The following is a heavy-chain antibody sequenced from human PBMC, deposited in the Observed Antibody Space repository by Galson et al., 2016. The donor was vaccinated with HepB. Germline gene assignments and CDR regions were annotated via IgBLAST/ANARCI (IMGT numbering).Heavy chain of an antibody. CDR2: INPTGGST. CDR1: GYTFTRYY. V-gene: IGHV1-46*01. CDR3: ARGGYYDSSGSLRY. J-gene: IGHJ4*02. Sequence: SVKVSCKASGYTFTRYYIHWVRQAPGQGLEWMGIINPTGGSTKDAPKFQGRVTMTRDTFTSTVYMELSSLRSEDTAVYFCARGGYYDSSGSLRYWGQGTLVTVSS. D-gene: IGHD3-22*01.